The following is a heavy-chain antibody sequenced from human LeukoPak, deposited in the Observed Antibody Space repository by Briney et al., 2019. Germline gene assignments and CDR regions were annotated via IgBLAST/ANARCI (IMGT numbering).Heavy chain of an antibody. D-gene: IGHD6-13*01. J-gene: IGHJ4*02. Sequence: PSETLSLTCAVYGGSFSGYYWSWIRQPPGKGLEWIGEINHSGSTNYNPSLNSRVTISVDTSKNQFSLKLRSVTAADTAVYYCARGPAQQLFDSWGRGTLVTVSS. CDR2: INHSGST. CDR3: ARGPAQQLFDS. V-gene: IGHV4-34*01. CDR1: GGSFSGYY.